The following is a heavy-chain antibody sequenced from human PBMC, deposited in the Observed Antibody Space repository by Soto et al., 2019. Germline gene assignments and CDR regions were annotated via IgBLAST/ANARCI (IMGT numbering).Heavy chain of an antibody. CDR1: GYTFTAYY. CDR3: ARNMDYYYGPGSGNGHGV. CDR2: INPKFGDT. V-gene: IGHV1-2*02. J-gene: IGHJ6*02. D-gene: IGHD3-10*01. Sequence: QVQLVQSGAEVKEPGDSVRVSCEASGYTFTAYYIHCVRQAPGQGLEWMGCINPKFGDTTYAQDFQGRITLTRDMSISTVYMDLSRLTSDDTAIYYCARNMDYYYGPGSGNGHGVWGQGTTVNVFS.